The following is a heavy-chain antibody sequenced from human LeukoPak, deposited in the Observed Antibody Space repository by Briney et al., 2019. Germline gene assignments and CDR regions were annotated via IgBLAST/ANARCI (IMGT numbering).Heavy chain of an antibody. J-gene: IGHJ6*02. D-gene: IGHD1-20*01. CDR2: ISFDGSNK. Sequence: GGSLRLSCAASGFSFSDYGIHWVRQAPGKGLEWVAVISFDGSNKYYGDSMKGRFTISRDNSMHTLYLQMNSLRPEDTAVYYCARDGVTGTTGGMDVWGRGTTVTVSS. V-gene: IGHV3-30*03. CDR1: GFSFSDYG. CDR3: ARDGVTGTTGGMDV.